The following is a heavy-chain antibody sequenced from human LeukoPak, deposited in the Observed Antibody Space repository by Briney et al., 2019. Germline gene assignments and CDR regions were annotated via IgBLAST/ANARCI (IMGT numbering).Heavy chain of an antibody. Sequence: PGRSLRLSCAASGFSFSSYAMHWVRQAPGKGLDWVAVISSDGTNKYYADSVKGRFTISRDDSKNTLDLQLNSLRAEDTAVYYCARPPANDYAWGTYSFDYWGQGTLVTVSS. CDR2: ISSDGTNK. V-gene: IGHV3-30-3*01. D-gene: IGHD3-16*01. CDR3: ARPPANDYAWGTYSFDY. CDR1: GFSFSSYA. J-gene: IGHJ4*02.